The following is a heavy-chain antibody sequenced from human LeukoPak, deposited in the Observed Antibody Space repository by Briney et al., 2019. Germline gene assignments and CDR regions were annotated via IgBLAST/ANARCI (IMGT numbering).Heavy chain of an antibody. V-gene: IGHV3-30*12. CDR2: ISYDQSEK. Sequence: GGSLRLSCSASGFTFSNSAMHWVRQAPGKGLEWVAFISYDQSEKYYAEPVRGRFTISRDNSKNTLILQMSSLRAEDTAVYYCAKEGTLSVFFDYWGHGIPVTVSS. J-gene: IGHJ4*01. CDR3: AKEGTLSVFFDY. CDR1: GFTFSNSA. D-gene: IGHD3-16*02.